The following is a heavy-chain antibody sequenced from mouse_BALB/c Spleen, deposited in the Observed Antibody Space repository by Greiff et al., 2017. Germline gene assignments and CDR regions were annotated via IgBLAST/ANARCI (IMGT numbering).Heavy chain of an antibody. V-gene: IGHV1-14*01. CDR1: GYTFTSYV. CDR2: INPYNDGT. CDR3: ARLVIPMITTTTGYYYAMDY. D-gene: IGHD2-4*01. Sequence: VQLQQSGPELVKPGASVKMSCKASGYTFTSYVMHWVKQKPGQGLEWIGYINPYNDGTKYNEKFKGKATLTSDKSSSTAYMELSSLTSEDSAVYYCARLVIPMITTTTGYYYAMDYWGQGTSVTVSS. J-gene: IGHJ4*01.